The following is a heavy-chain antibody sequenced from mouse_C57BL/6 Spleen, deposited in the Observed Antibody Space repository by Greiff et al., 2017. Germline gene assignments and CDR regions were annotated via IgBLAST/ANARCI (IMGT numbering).Heavy chain of an antibody. CDR1: GFNIKNTY. J-gene: IGHJ2*01. D-gene: IGHD1-1*01. CDR3: ARSNYYYGSSYDYFDY. Sequence: EVQLQQSVAELVRPGASVKLSCTASGFNIKNTYMHWVKQRPEQGLEWIGRIDPANGNTKYAPKFQGKATITADTSSNTAYLQLSSLTSEDTAIYYCARSNYYYGSSYDYFDYWGQGTTLTVSS. V-gene: IGHV14-3*01. CDR2: IDPANGNT.